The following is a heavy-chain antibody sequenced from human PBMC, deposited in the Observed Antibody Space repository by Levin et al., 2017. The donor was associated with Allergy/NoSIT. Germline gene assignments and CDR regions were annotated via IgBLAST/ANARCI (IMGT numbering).Heavy chain of an antibody. CDR2: IEQDGSEK. J-gene: IGHJ4*02. CDR1: GFTFSTYW. CDR3: ARSGLGPTFDY. Sequence: GGSLRLSCAASGFTFSTYWMSWVRQAPGKGLEWVAKIEQDGSEKSYVDSVKGRFTISRDNAKNSLYLQLHSLRAEDTALYYGARSGLGPTFDYWGQGTLVTVSS. V-gene: IGHV3-7*01. D-gene: IGHD3/OR15-3a*01.